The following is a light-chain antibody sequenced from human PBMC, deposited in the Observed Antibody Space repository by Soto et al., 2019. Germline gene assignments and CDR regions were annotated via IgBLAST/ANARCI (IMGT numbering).Light chain of an antibody. CDR2: ANR. J-gene: IGLJ1*01. CDR1: SSNIGAGYD. CDR3: EHSDSSLGGYV. V-gene: IGLV1-40*01. Sequence: QSLLAKPPSLSGAPGQRFTISCTGSSSNIGAGYDVHWYQQLPRTGPKLLIYANRNRASSVPGRFSGSKSGTSASMAITGLQAEDGADYYCEHSDSSLGGYVFGTGPTLTGL.